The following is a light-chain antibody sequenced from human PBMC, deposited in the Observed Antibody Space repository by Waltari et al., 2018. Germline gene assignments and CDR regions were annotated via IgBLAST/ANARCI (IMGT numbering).Light chain of an antibody. Sequence: DIVMTQSPDSLAVSLGERATINCKSSQTVLDNSNNKNYLAWYQQKSGHPPKVLVYWASTRESGVPDRFSGSGSGTDFTLTIDNLQADDVAIYYCQQYYTVPVSFGPGTTVDLK. J-gene: IGKJ3*01. CDR1: QTVLDNSNNKNY. V-gene: IGKV4-1*01. CDR3: QQYYTVPVS. CDR2: WAS.